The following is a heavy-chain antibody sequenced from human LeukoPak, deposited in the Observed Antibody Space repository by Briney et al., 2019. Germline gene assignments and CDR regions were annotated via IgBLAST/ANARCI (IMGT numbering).Heavy chain of an antibody. Sequence: QPGGSLRLSCAASGXTFSTSWLHWVRQAPGKGLVWVSQINGDGGRTRFADSVKGRLTISRDNAKNTVYLQMSSLRTDDTAMYYCARGREGFFDYWGHGTLVTVSS. J-gene: IGHJ4*01. D-gene: IGHD5-24*01. CDR2: INGDGGRT. V-gene: IGHV3-74*01. CDR3: ARGREGFFDY. CDR1: GXTFSTSW.